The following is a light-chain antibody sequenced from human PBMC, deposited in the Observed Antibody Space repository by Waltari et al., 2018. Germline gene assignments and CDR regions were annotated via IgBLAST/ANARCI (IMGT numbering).Light chain of an antibody. CDR1: SSDVGGYNY. J-gene: IGLJ2*01. V-gene: IGLV2-23*02. Sequence: QSALTQPAPVSGSPGQSINISCTGTSSDVGGYNYVPWYQQHPGKAPKLMIYDVSRRPSGVSNRFSGSKSGNTASLTISGLQAEDEADYYCCSYAGSSTLVFGGGTKLTVL. CDR2: DVS. CDR3: CSYAGSSTLV.